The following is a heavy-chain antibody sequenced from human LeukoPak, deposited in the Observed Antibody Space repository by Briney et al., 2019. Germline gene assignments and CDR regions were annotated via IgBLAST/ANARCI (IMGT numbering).Heavy chain of an antibody. CDR3: AKSRIAVASNRAFDI. D-gene: IGHD6-19*01. J-gene: IGHJ3*02. CDR2: ISWNSGSI. CDR1: GFTFDDYA. Sequence: GGSLGLSCAASGFTFDDYAMHWVRQAPGKGLEWVSGISWNSGSIGYADSVKGRFTISRDNAKNSLYLQMYSLRAEDTALYYCAKSRIAVASNRAFDIWGQGTMVTVSS. V-gene: IGHV3-9*01.